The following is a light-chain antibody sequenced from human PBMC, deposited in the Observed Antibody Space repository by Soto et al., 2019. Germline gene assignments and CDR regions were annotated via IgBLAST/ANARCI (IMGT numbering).Light chain of an antibody. Sequence: QSVLAQPASVSGSPGQSITISCTGTSSDVGAYNSVSWYQQHPHRAPQVIIYKGTQRPSGVSNRFSGSTSGNAASLTISALQADDEADYFCCSSAPESTYVFGPGPKVTVL. CDR3: CSSAPESTYV. V-gene: IGLV2-23*01. CDR2: KGT. CDR1: SSDVGAYNS. J-gene: IGLJ1*01.